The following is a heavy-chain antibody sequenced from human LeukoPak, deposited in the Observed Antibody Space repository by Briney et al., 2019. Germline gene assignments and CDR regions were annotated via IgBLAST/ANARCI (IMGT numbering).Heavy chain of an antibody. CDR2: ISGSGHST. J-gene: IGHJ4*02. V-gene: IGHV3-23*01. D-gene: IGHD2-15*01. Sequence: PGGSLRLSCAASGFTLSDHAMSWVRQAPGKGLEWVSTISGSGHSTFYAVSVKGRFTISSDNSKNTLYLQMNSLRGEDSALYYCARRYCSGGTWYYFDNWGQGTLVTVSS. CDR1: GFTLSDHA. CDR3: ARRYCSGGTWYYFDN.